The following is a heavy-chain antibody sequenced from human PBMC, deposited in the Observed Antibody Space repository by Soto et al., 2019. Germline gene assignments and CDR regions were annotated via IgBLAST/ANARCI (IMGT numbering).Heavy chain of an antibody. D-gene: IGHD5-18*01. J-gene: IGHJ4*02. CDR3: VRSKGGYSYGTPFDY. V-gene: IGHV3-9*01. Sequence: EVQLEESGGALVQPGRSLRLSCAASGFTFDDYAMYWVRQVLGKGLEWVSSISWNSGNIGYADSVKGRFTTSRDNAENSLSLQMHSLRPEDTALYYCVRSKGGYSYGTPFDYWGQGTLVTVSS. CDR2: ISWNSGNI. CDR1: GFTFDDYA.